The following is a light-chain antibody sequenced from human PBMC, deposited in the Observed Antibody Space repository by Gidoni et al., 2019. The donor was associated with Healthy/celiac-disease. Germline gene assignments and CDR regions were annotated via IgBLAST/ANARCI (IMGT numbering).Light chain of an antibody. CDR1: QSVSSSY. Sequence: EIVLTQSPGTLSLSPGERATLSCRASQSVSSSYLAWYQQKPGQAPRLLIYGASSRATGTPDRFSGSGSGTDFTLTISRLEPEDFAVYYCQQYGSSPYTFXQXTKLEIK. CDR3: QQYGSSPYT. CDR2: GAS. V-gene: IGKV3-20*01. J-gene: IGKJ2*01.